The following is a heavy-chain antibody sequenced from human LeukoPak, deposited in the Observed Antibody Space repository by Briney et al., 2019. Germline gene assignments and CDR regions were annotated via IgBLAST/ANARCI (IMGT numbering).Heavy chain of an antibody. CDR1: GFTFSSYA. V-gene: IGHV3-30*04. Sequence: GRSLRRSCAASGFTFSSYAMHWVRQAPGKGLEWVAVISYDGSNKYYADSVKGRFTIYRDSSKNTLYLQMNSLRAEDTAAYYCARVLATASITPLDYWGQGTLVTVSS. D-gene: IGHD1-14*01. J-gene: IGHJ4*02. CDR3: ARVLATASITPLDY. CDR2: ISYDGSNK.